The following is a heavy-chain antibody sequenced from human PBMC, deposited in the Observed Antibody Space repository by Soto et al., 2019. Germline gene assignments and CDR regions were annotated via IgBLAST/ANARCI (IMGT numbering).Heavy chain of an antibody. J-gene: IGHJ4*02. D-gene: IGHD3-10*01. CDR1: GFIFSNYG. CDR2: IWYDGSNK. Sequence: QVQLVESGGGVVQPGRSLRLSCAASGFIFSNYGMHWVRQAPGKGLEWVAVIWYDGSNKNYADSVKGRFTISRDNSKNTLQLQMKSLRAEDTAVYYCAKGDDSGRAEWGQGTLVTVSS. V-gene: IGHV3-33*06. CDR3: AKGDDSGRAE.